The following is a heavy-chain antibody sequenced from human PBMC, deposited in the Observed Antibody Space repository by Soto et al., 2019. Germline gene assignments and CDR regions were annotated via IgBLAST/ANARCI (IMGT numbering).Heavy chain of an antibody. CDR3: ARRGMVRGVIISGWFDP. CDR2: IYYSGST. Sequence: KPSETLSLTCTVSGGSISSSSYYWGWIRQPPGKGLEWIGSIYYSGSTYYNPSLKSRVTISVDTSKNQFSLKLSSVTAADTAVYYCARRGMVRGVIISGWFDPWGQGTLVTVSS. CDR1: GGSISSSSYY. V-gene: IGHV4-39*01. D-gene: IGHD3-10*01. J-gene: IGHJ5*02.